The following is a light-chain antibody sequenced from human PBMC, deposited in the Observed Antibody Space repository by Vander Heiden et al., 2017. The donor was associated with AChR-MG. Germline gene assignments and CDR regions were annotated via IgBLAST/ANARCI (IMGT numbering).Light chain of an antibody. J-gene: IGLJ3*02. Sequence: SALTQPASVSGSSGLSITISCTGTSSDIGVYNLVSWYQQHPGKAPKLMIYDVTDRPSGVSNRFYGSKSGNTASLTISGLQAEDEANYYCSSYASSSTLVFGGGTKLTVL. V-gene: IGLV2-14*03. CDR2: DVT. CDR3: SSYASSSTLV. CDR1: SSDIGVYNL.